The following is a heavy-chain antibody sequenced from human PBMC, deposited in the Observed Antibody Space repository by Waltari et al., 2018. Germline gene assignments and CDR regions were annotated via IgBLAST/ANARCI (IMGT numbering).Heavy chain of an antibody. V-gene: IGHV1-24*01. CDR2: FDPEDGET. J-gene: IGHJ4*02. Sequence: QVQLVQSGAEVKQPGASVRVSCKFSGYTLTAFSLPWVRQTPRKGLEWMGGFDPEDGETIYAQKFQGRVTMTEDTTTDTAYMELSSLRSEDTAVYYCATEKMDYYDSSGYYYWGQGTLVTVSS. CDR1: GYTLTAFS. CDR3: ATEKMDYYDSSGYYY. D-gene: IGHD3-22*01.